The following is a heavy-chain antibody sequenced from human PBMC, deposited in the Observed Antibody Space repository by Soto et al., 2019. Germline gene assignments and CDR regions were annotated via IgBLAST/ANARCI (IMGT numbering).Heavy chain of an antibody. CDR2: IKSKTDGGTT. CDR3: TTNSYYDILTGYYLYYYYGMDV. D-gene: IGHD3-9*01. CDR1: GFTFSNAW. J-gene: IGHJ6*02. V-gene: IGHV3-15*01. Sequence: GGSLRLSCAASGFTFSNAWMSWVRQAPGKGLKWVGRIKSKTDGGTTDYAAPVKGRFTISRDDSKNTLYLQMNSLKTEDTAVYYCTTNSYYDILTGYYLYYYYGMDVWGQGTTVTVSS.